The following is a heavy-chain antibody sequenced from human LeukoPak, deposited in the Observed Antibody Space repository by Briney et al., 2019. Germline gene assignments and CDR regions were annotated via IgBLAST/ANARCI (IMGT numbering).Heavy chain of an antibody. V-gene: IGHV3-30*02. J-gene: IGHJ4*02. CDR2: IRYDGSNK. CDR1: GFTFSSYG. CDR3: AKDQTYYFDY. Sequence: QAGGSLRLSCAASGFTFSSYGMNWVRQAPGKGLEWVAFIRYDGSNKYYADSVKGRFTISRDNSKNTLYLQMNSLRAEDTAVYYCAKDQTYYFDYWGQGTLVTVSS.